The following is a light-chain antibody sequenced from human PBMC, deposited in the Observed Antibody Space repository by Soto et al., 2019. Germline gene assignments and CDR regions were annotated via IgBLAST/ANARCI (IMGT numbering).Light chain of an antibody. CDR3: QQYHNYWT. V-gene: IGKV1-5*03. J-gene: IGKJ1*01. CDR2: KAS. Sequence: DIQMTQSPSTLSAYVGDRVTITCRASQSISSWLAWYQQKPGKAPKLLIYKASSLESGVPSRFSGSGSGTEFTLTITSLQPDDFATYYCQQYHNYWTFGQGTKV. CDR1: QSISSW.